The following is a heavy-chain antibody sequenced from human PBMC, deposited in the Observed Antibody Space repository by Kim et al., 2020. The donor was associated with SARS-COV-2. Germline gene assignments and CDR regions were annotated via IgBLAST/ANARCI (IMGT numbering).Heavy chain of an antibody. J-gene: IGHJ4*02. CDR2: T. Sequence: TKSAQKFQGRITMTSDTSTSTVYMQLRSLRSEDTAIYYCGRLALAGTCIDQWGQGTLVTVSS. V-gene: IGHV1-46*01. CDR3: GRLALAGTCIDQ. D-gene: IGHD6-19*01.